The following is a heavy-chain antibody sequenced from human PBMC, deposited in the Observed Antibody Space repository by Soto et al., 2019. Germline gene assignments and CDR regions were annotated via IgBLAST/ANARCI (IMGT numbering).Heavy chain of an antibody. J-gene: IGHJ6*02. Sequence: SATLSLTWTVSGAYTNRGDYYWSWVHPPPGEGQEWIGYIYYSGSTYYNPSLKSRVTISVDTSKNQFSLKLSSVTAADTAVYYCARAGSRPWPKTSNYYYYVMDGWGQGTTVTLSS. CDR2: IYYSGST. V-gene: IGHV4-30-4*01. D-gene: IGHD2-15*01. CDR3: ARAGSRPWPKTSNYYYYVMDG. CDR1: GAYTNRGDYY.